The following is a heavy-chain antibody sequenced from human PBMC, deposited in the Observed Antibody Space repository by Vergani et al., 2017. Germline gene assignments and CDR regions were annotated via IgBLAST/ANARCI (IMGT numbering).Heavy chain of an antibody. D-gene: IGHD2-2*02. CDR1: GFTFSSYD. CDR3: ARGLPLNQYCSSTSCYTRGYYFDY. J-gene: IGHJ4*02. CDR2: IGTAGDT. Sequence: EVQLVESGGGLVQPGGSLRLSCAASGFTFSSYDMHWVRHATGKGLEWVSAIGTAGDTYFPGSVKGRFTISRENAKNSLYLQMNSLRAGDTAVYYCARGLPLNQYCSSTSCYTRGYYFDYWGQGTLVTVSS. V-gene: IGHV3-13*01.